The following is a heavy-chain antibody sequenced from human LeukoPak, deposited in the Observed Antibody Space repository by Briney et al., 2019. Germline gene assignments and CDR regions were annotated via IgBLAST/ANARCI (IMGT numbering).Heavy chain of an antibody. CDR1: GFTFSRYG. Sequence: GGSLRLSCAASGFTFSRYGMHWVRQAPGKGLEWVAVISYDGSNKYYADSVKGRFTIDRDNSKNTVYLQMNSLRAGDTATYYCAKDPYGSGMLNGFDYWGQGDLVTVSS. CDR2: ISYDGSNK. J-gene: IGHJ4*02. D-gene: IGHD3-10*01. V-gene: IGHV3-30*18. CDR3: AKDPYGSGMLNGFDY.